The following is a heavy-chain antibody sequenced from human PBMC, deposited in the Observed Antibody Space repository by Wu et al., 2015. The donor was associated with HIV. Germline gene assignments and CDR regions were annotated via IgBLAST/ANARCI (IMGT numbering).Heavy chain of an antibody. CDR2: INPSGGSR. CDR3: ARGGPYYDILTGSKGFDY. V-gene: IGHV1-46*01. Sequence: QVQLVQSGAEVKKPGASVKVSCKASGYTFTSYYMHWVRQAPGQGLEWMGIINPSGGSRSYAQKFQGRVTMTRDTSTSTVYMELSSLKSEDTAVYYCARGGPYYDILTGSKGFDYWGQGTLVTVSS. J-gene: IGHJ4*02. D-gene: IGHD3-9*01. CDR1: GYTFTSYY.